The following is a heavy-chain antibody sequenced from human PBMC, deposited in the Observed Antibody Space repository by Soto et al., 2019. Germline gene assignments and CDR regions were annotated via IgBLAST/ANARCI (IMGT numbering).Heavy chain of an antibody. D-gene: IGHD3-10*01. CDR3: AKNSGWFNT. CDR1: GFPFSSTD. CDR2: IDGSGGTT. V-gene: IGHV3-23*01. Sequence: EFQVLQSGGGLVQPGGSLTLSCAASGFPFSSTDMNWVRQAPGKGLEWVSTIDGSGGTTYYADSVKGRFTISRDNSINTVFLQMNSLRADDTALYFCAKNSGWFNTWGQGALVTVSS. J-gene: IGHJ5*02.